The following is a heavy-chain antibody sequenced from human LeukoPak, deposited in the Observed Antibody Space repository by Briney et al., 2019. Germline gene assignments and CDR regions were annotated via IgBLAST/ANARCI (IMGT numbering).Heavy chain of an antibody. D-gene: IGHD1-26*01. CDR3: PKDAPRYSGRAFFDP. CDR1: GFSFSNLA. Sequence: GGSLRLSCVASGFSFSNLAMGWVRQAPGNGLEWVSVISDSGGITYYADSVKGRFTISRDNSRNTLYLQMNSLSVDDTAVYYRPKDAPRYSGRAFFDPRGQGTMV. J-gene: IGHJ4*01. V-gene: IGHV3-23*01. CDR2: ISDSGGIT.